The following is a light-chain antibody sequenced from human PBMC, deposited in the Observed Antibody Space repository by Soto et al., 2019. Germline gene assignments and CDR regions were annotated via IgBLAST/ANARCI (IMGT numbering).Light chain of an antibody. V-gene: IGKV1-17*01. CDR2: AAS. J-gene: IGKJ1*01. CDR3: LQHNSYPWT. Sequence: DIQMTQSPSSLSASVGDRVTITCRASQGIRNELGWYQHKPGKAPRRLIYAASTLQSGVPSRFSGSGSGTEFTLTIPSLQPEDFATYYCLQHNSYPWTFGQGTKVDIK. CDR1: QGIRNE.